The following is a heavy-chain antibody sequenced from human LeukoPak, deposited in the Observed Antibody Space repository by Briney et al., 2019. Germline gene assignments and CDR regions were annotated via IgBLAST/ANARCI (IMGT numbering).Heavy chain of an antibody. CDR1: GFTFSSYS. CDR3: AREDSSSSFDY. D-gene: IGHD6-6*01. V-gene: IGHV3-21*01. CDR2: ISSSSSYI. Sequence: GGSLRLSCAASGFTFSSYSMNWVRQAPGKGLEWVSSISSSSSYIYYADSVKGRFTISRDNAKNSLYLQMNSPRVEDTAVYYCAREDSSSSFDYWGQGTLVTVSS. J-gene: IGHJ4*02.